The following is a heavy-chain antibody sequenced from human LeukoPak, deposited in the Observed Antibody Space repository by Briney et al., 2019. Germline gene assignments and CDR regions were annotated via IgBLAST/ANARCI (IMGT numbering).Heavy chain of an antibody. CDR2: IYHSGST. D-gene: IGHD6-13*01. Sequence: SETLSLTCAVSGGSISSGGYSWSWIRQPPGKGLEWIGYIYHSGSTYYNPSLKSRVTISVDTSKNQFSLKLSSVTAADTAVYYCATRAQFISSSWYVQDYYYGMDVWGQGTTVTVSS. CDR1: GGSISSGGYS. V-gene: IGHV4-30-2*01. J-gene: IGHJ6*02. CDR3: ATRAQFISSSWYVQDYYYGMDV.